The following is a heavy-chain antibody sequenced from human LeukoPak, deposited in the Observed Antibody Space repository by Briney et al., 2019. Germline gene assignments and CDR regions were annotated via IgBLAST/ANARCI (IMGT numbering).Heavy chain of an antibody. Sequence: GGSLRLSCTASGFTFNNYGMTWVRQAPGKGLEWVSHISGSGSSTYYADSVKGRFTISRDNDKNTVYLQMNSLRAEDTALYYCAKDDPYYYDSSGSGDAFDLWGQGTMVTVSS. V-gene: IGHV3-23*01. CDR2: ISGSGSST. CDR3: AKDDPYYYDSSGSGDAFDL. J-gene: IGHJ3*01. D-gene: IGHD3-22*01. CDR1: GFTFNNYG.